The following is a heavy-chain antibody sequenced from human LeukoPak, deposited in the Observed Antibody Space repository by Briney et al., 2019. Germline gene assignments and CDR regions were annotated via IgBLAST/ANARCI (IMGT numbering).Heavy chain of an antibody. D-gene: IGHD5-12*01. CDR2: GRAKAYGATK. J-gene: IGHJ4*02. V-gene: IGHV3-49*04. Sequence: GGSLRLSCSASGFTFGDFAMTWVRQAPGKGLEWVGIGRAKAYGATKEYAASVKGRFTISRGDSKSVAYLQMDNLKTEDTGIYYCTRGSGRFEYWGQGTRVTVSS. CDR3: TRGSGRFEY. CDR1: GFTFGDFA.